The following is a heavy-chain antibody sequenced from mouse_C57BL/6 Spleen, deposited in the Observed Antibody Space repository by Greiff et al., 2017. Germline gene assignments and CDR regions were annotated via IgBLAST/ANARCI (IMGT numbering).Heavy chain of an antibody. J-gene: IGHJ1*03. Sequence: ESGPGLVKPSQSLSLTCSVTGYSITSGYYWNWIRQFPGNKLEWMGYISYDGSNNYNPSLKNRISITRDTSKNQFFLKLNSVTTEDTATYYCAREGTTVDWYFDVWGTGTTVTVSS. CDR3: AREGTTVDWYFDV. D-gene: IGHD1-1*01. CDR1: GYSITSGYY. V-gene: IGHV3-6*01. CDR2: ISYDGSN.